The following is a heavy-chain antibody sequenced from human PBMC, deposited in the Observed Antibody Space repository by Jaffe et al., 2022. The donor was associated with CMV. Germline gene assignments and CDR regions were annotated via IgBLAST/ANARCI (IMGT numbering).Heavy chain of an antibody. CDR2: ISGSGDNT. CDR1: GLTFRNNA. V-gene: IGHV3-23*01. CDR3: ANTGSHTRGFDY. D-gene: IGHD1-26*01. Sequence: EVQLLESGGGLEQPGGSLRLSCTASGLTFRNNAMSWVRQAPGKGLEWVSAISGSGDNTYYADSVKGRFTISRDNSKNTLYLQMNSLRAEDTALYYCANTGSHTRGFDYWGQGTLVTVSS. J-gene: IGHJ4*02.